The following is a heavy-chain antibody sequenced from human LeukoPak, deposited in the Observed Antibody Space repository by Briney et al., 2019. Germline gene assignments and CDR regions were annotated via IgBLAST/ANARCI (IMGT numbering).Heavy chain of an antibody. CDR2: INAGNGNT. CDR3: ARKGSSVAGLDY. CDR1: GYTFTSYA. V-gene: IGHV1-3*01. Sequence: ASVNVSCKASGYTFTSYAMHWVRQAPGQRREWMGWINAGNGNTKYSQKFQGRVTIHRDTSASTAYMELSSLRSEDTAVYYCARKGSSVAGLDYWGQGTLVTVSS. D-gene: IGHD6-19*01. J-gene: IGHJ4*02.